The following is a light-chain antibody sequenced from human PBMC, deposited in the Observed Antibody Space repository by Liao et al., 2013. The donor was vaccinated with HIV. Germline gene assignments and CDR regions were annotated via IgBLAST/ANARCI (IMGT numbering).Light chain of an antibody. Sequence: SYVLTQPPSVSVAPGKTARITCGGNNIGTKSVHWYQQRPGQAPVLVIYYDSDRPSGIPERFSGSNSGNTATLTISGTQAMDEADYYCQAWDSSAVVFGGGTKLTVV. V-gene: IGLV3-21*01. J-gene: IGLJ2*01. CDR1: NIGTKS. CDR3: QAWDSSAVV. CDR2: YDS.